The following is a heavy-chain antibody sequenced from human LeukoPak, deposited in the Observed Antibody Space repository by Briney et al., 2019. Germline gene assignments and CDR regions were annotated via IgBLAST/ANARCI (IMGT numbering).Heavy chain of an antibody. Sequence: ASVKVSCKASGYTFTSYYMHWVRQAPGQGLEWMGIINPSGGSTSYAQKFQGRVTMTRDTSTSTVYMELSSLRSEDTAVYYCARARDYYGSGSLGFDPRGQGTLVTVSS. V-gene: IGHV1-46*01. CDR2: INPSGGST. CDR3: ARARDYYGSGSLGFDP. CDR1: GYTFTSYY. D-gene: IGHD3-10*01. J-gene: IGHJ5*02.